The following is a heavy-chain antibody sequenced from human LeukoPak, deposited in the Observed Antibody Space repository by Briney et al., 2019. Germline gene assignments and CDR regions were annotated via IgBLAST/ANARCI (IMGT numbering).Heavy chain of an antibody. CDR1: GGSISSYY. J-gene: IGHJ5*02. CDR3: ARHGRFLEGWFDP. CDR2: IYTSGST. Sequence: SETLSLTCTGSGGSISSYYWSWIRQPAGQGLEWIGRIYTSGSTNYNPSLKRRVTMSVDTSKNQFSLQLSSVTAADTAVYYCARHGRFLEGWFDPWGQGTPVTVSS. V-gene: IGHV4-4*07. D-gene: IGHD3-3*01.